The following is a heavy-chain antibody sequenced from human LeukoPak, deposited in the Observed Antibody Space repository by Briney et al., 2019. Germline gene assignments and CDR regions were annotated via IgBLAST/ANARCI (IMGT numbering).Heavy chain of an antibody. D-gene: IGHD3-10*01. CDR2: ISWNSGSI. V-gene: IGHV3-9*01. CDR3: AKDIASDYYGSGSRGTDY. Sequence: PGGSLRLSCAASGFTFDDYAMHWVRQAPGKGLEWVSGISWNSGSIGCADSVKGRFTISRDNAKNSLYLQMNSLRAEDTALYYCAKDIASDYYGSGSRGTDYWGQGTLVTVSS. J-gene: IGHJ4*02. CDR1: GFTFDDYA.